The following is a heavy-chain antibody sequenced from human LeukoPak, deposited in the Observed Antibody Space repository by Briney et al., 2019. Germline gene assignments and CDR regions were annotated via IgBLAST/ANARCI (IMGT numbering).Heavy chain of an antibody. CDR3: ARLMGSYLDY. V-gene: IGHV3-33*01. D-gene: IGHD3-10*01. CDR2: IWYDGSKT. CDR1: GFTFSSYG. J-gene: IGHJ4*02. Sequence: PGGSLRLSCAASGFTFSSYGMHWVRQAPGKGLEWVALIWYDGSKTYYADSVKGRFTISRDNSKNTLSLQMNSLRAEDTAVYYCARLMGSYLDYWGQGTLVTVSS.